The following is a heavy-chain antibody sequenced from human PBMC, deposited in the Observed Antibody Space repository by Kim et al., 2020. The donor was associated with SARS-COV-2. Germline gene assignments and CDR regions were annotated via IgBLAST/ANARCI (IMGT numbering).Heavy chain of an antibody. V-gene: IGHV4-34*01. Sequence: SETLSLTCAVYGGSFSGYYWSWIRQPPGKGLEWIGEINHSGSTNYNPSLKSRVTISVDTSKNQFSLKLSSVTAADTAVYYCARESLVSLKNWFDPWGQGTLVTVSS. D-gene: IGHD2-15*01. CDR3: ARESLVSLKNWFDP. J-gene: IGHJ5*02. CDR1: GGSFSGYY. CDR2: INHSGST.